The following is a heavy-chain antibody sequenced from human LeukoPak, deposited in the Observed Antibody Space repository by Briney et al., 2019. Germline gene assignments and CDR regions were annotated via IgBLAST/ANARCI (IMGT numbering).Heavy chain of an antibody. D-gene: IGHD1-26*01. CDR2: IYHSGST. CDR3: AVGATNSPYYFDY. V-gene: IGHV4-31*09. Sequence: SETLSLTCTVSGGSISGGGYYWSWIRQHPGKGLEWIGYIYHSGSTNYNPSLKSRVTISVDKSKNQFSLKLSSVTAADTAVYYCAVGATNSPYYFDYWGQGTLVTVSS. J-gene: IGHJ4*02. CDR1: GGSISGGGYY.